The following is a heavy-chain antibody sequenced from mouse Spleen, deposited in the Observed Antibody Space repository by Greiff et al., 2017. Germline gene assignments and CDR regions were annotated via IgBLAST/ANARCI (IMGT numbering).Heavy chain of an antibody. V-gene: IGHV5-17*02. CDR3: ARSSNWDAFDY. D-gene: IGHD4-1*01. J-gene: IGHJ2*01. Sequence: VQLQQSGGGLVKPGGSLKLSCAASGFTFSSFGMHWVRQAPEKGLEWVAYISSGSSTIYYADTVKGRVTISRDNPKNTLFLQMTSLRSEDTAMYYCARSSNWDAFDYWGQGTTLTVSS. CDR1: GFTFSSFG. CDR2: ISSGSSTI.